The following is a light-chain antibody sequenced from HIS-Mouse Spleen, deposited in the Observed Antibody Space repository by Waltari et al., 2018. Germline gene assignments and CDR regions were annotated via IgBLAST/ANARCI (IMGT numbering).Light chain of an antibody. CDR1: QDISNY. Sequence: DIQMTQSPSSLSASVGDRVTITCQASQDISNYLNWYQQKPGKAPELLIYAASSLQSGVPSRFSGSGSGTDFTLTISCLQSEDFATYHCQQYYSFPYTFGQGTKLEIK. V-gene: IGKV1-33*01. J-gene: IGKJ2*01. CDR3: QQYYSFPYT. CDR2: AAS.